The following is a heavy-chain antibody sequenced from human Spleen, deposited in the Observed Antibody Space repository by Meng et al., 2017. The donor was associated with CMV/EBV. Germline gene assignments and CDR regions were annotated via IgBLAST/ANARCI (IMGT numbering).Heavy chain of an antibody. CDR3: ASQRIAIFGVGSPHYYGMDV. V-gene: IGHV4-61*07. J-gene: IGHJ6*02. CDR1: GSYY. D-gene: IGHD3-3*01. CDR2: IKYSGRT. Sequence: GSYYWSWSRQHPGKGLEGIGYIKYSGRTNYNPSLRSRVTISVDTCKNQFSLKLSSVTAADTAVYYCASQRIAIFGVGSPHYYGMDVWGQGTTVTVSS.